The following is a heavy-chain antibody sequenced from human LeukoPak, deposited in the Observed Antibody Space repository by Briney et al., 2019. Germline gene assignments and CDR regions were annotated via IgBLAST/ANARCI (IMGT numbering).Heavy chain of an antibody. CDR1: GFAFSSYA. CDR3: AKDPREIRVFDC. J-gene: IGHJ4*02. D-gene: IGHD5-24*01. CDR2: ISGSGGTT. Sequence: GGSLRLSCAASGFAFSSYAMSWVRQAPGKGPEWLSAISGSGGTTYYADSVKGRFTISRDNSKNTLYLQMNSLRAEDTAVYYCAKDPREIRVFDCWGQGTLVTVSS. V-gene: IGHV3-23*01.